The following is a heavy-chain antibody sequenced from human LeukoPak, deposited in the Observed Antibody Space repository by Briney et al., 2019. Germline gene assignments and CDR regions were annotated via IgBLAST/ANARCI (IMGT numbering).Heavy chain of an antibody. J-gene: IGHJ4*02. CDR2: ISGSDGST. CDR1: GFTFSRHA. D-gene: IGHD5-24*01. CDR3: ARELSEMATISPFDY. V-gene: IGHV3-23*01. Sequence: GRSLRLSCAASGFTFSRHAMSWVRQAPGKGLEWVSAISGSDGSTYYADSVKGRSTISRDNSKNTLYLQMNSLRAEDTAVYYCARELSEMATISPFDYWGQGTLVTVSS.